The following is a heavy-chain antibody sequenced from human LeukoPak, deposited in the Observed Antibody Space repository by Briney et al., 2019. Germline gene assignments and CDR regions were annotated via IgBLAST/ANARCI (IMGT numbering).Heavy chain of an antibody. CDR2: MNPNSGNT. Sequence: ASVKVSCKASGYTFTSYDINWVRQATGQGLEWMGWMNPNSGNTGYAQKFQGRVTMTRNTSISTAYMELSSLRSEDTAVYYCARGPANLLWFGESSNWFDPWGQGTLVTVSS. CDR3: ARGPANLLWFGESSNWFDP. D-gene: IGHD3-10*01. V-gene: IGHV1-8*01. CDR1: GYTFTSYD. J-gene: IGHJ5*02.